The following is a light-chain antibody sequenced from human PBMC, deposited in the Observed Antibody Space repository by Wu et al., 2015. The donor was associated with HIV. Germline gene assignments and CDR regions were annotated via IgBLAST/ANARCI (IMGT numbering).Light chain of an antibody. J-gene: IGKJ3*01. Sequence: EIVMTQSPATLSVSPGDTATLSCRASQSISSSLVWYQQKPGQAPRLLIYGASTRATGIPGRFSGSGTETEFTLTISNMQSEDSAVYYCQHYYDWPQFTFGLDQS. V-gene: IGKV3-15*01. CDR3: QHYYDWPQFT. CDR1: QSISSS. CDR2: GAS.